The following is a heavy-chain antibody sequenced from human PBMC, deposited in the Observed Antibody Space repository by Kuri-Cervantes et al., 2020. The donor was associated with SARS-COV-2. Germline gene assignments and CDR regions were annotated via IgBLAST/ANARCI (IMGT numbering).Heavy chain of an antibody. Sequence: GGSLRLSCAASGFTFSSDAMSWVRQAPGKGLEWVSAISGSGGSTYYADSVKGRFTISRDNSKNTLYLQMNSLRAEDTSVYYCAKDAGYYGSESYYPWFDPWGQGTLVTVSS. CDR1: GFTFSSDA. V-gene: IGHV3-23*01. CDR3: AKDAGYYGSESYYPWFDP. J-gene: IGHJ5*02. D-gene: IGHD3-10*01. CDR2: ISGSGGST.